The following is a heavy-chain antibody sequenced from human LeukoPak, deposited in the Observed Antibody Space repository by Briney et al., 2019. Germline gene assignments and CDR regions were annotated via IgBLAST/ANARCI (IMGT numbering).Heavy chain of an antibody. J-gene: IGHJ3*02. Sequence: PSETLSLTCTVSGGSIRRHYWSWLRQPPGKGLEWLGYLYYSGSTNYNPSLKSRVTISVDTSKNQLSLKLSSVTAADTAVYYCARENYYDSSGYYHDAFDIWGQGTMVTVSS. V-gene: IGHV4-59*11. D-gene: IGHD3-22*01. CDR3: ARENYYDSSGYYHDAFDI. CDR1: GGSIRRHY. CDR2: LYYSGST.